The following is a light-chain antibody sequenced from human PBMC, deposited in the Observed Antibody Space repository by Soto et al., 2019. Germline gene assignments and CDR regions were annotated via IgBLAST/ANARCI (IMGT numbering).Light chain of an antibody. CDR3: CSYVGGYSYV. CDR1: SNDVGGYNY. Sequence: QSVLTQPPSASGSPGQSVTISCTGTSNDVGGYNYVSWYQQHPDKAPKLMIYDVSKRPSGVPDRFSGSKSGNTASLTISGLQAEDEADYYCCSYVGGYSYVFGIGTKVTVL. CDR2: DVS. J-gene: IGLJ1*01. V-gene: IGLV2-11*01.